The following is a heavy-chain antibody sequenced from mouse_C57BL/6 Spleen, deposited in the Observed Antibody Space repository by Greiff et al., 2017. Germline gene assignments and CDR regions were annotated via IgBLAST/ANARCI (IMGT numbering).Heavy chain of an antibody. D-gene: IGHD3-2*02. J-gene: IGHJ3*01. CDR1: GYSITSGYD. Sequence: EVHLVESGPGMVKPSQSLSLTCTVTGYSITSGYDWHWIRHFPGNKLEWMGYISYSGSTNYNPSLKSRISITHDTSKNHFFLKLNSVTTEDTATYYCAIDSSGYGLAYWGQGTLVTVSA. CDR3: AIDSSGYGLAY. CDR2: ISYSGST. V-gene: IGHV3-1*01.